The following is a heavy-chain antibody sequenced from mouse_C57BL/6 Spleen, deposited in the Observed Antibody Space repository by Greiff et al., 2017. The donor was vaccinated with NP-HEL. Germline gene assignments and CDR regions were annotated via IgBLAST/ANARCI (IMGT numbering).Heavy chain of an antibody. CDR3: TRKSNLAWFAC. CDR2: IRNKANNHAT. J-gene: IGHJ3*01. Sequence: EVKVEESGGGLVQPGGSMKLSCAASGFTFSDAWMDWVRQSPEKGLEWVAEIRNKANNHATYYAVSVKGRFTISRDDSKSSVYLEMDGLKAEDTGIYCCTRKSNLAWFACWGQGTLVTVAT. CDR1: GFTFSDAW. D-gene: IGHD2-5*01. V-gene: IGHV6-6*01.